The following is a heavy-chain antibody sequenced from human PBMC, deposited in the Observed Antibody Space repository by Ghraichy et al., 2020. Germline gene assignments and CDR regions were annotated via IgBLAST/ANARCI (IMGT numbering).Heavy chain of an antibody. CDR2: IKQDGSEK. CDR3: ARGTSGSYPY. D-gene: IGHD1-26*01. V-gene: IGHV3-7*03. Sequence: GESLNISCAASGFTFSSYWMSWVRQAPGKGLEWVANIKQDGSEKYYVDSVKGRFTISRDNAKNSLYLQMNSLRAEDTAVYYCARGTSGSYPYWGQGTLVTVSS. CDR1: GFTFSSYW. J-gene: IGHJ4*02.